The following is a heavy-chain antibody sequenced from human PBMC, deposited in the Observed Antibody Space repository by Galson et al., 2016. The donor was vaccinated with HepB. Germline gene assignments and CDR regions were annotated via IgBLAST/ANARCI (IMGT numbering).Heavy chain of an antibody. CDR2: IYHSEST. D-gene: IGHD3-16*02. Sequence: VSGGSISSTNWWSCVRQPPGKGLEWIGEIYHSESTNYNPSLKSRVTISVDKSKNQFSLKLSSVTAADTAVYYCARAHYDNVWGSYRHPRYFDYWGQGTLVTVSS. CDR1: GGSISSTNW. CDR3: ARAHYDNVWGSYRHPRYFDY. V-gene: IGHV4-4*02. J-gene: IGHJ4*02.